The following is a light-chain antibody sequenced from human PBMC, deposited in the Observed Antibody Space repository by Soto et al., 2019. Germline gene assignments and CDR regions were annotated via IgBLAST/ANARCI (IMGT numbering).Light chain of an antibody. Sequence: EIALTQSPCTLSLSPGERATLSCRASQSVSSSYLAWYQQKPGQAPRLLIYGASSRATGIPDRFSGSGSGTDFTLTISRLEPEDFAVYYCQQYGSSFWKFGQGTKVDIK. CDR1: QSVSSSY. V-gene: IGKV3-20*01. CDR2: GAS. CDR3: QQYGSSFWK. J-gene: IGKJ1*01.